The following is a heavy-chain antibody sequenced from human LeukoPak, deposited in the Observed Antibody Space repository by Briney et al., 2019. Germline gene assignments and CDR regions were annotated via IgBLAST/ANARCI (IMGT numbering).Heavy chain of an antibody. V-gene: IGHV3-23*01. D-gene: IGHD1-26*01. J-gene: IGHJ6*03. CDR1: GFTFSNSA. CDR3: VEDGSWEDYYFYFYIDV. Sequence: GGSLRLSCEASGFTFSNSAMAWVRQAPGKGLEWVSGISASGHYTYNADSGKGRFTISRDNSKNTLYLQMDSLRAEDTALYFCVEDGSWEDYYFYFYIDVWGKGTTVTVSS. CDR2: ISASGHYT.